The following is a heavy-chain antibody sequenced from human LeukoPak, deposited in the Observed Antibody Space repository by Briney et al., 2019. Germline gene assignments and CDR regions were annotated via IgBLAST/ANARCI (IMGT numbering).Heavy chain of an antibody. Sequence: ASVKVSCKASGYTFTGYYMHWVRQAPGQGLEWMGWINPNSGGTNYAQSLQGRVTMTRDTSISTAYMDLSRLRSDDTAVYYCARGGTYSGYNFDYWGQGTLVTVSS. J-gene: IGHJ4*02. CDR3: ARGGTYSGYNFDY. D-gene: IGHD5-12*01. V-gene: IGHV1-2*02. CDR1: GYTFTGYY. CDR2: INPNSGGT.